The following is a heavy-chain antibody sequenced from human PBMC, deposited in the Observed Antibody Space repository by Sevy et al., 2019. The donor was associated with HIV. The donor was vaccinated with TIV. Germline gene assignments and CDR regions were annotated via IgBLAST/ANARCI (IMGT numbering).Heavy chain of an antibody. V-gene: IGHV3-30*18. D-gene: IGHD6-6*01. CDR1: GFTFSSYG. Sequence: GGSLRLSCAASGFTFSSYGMHWVRQAPGKGLEWVAVISYDGSNKYYADSVKGRFTISRDNSKNTLYLQMNSLRAEDTAGYYCAKGYSSSGGWFDPWGQGTLVTVSS. J-gene: IGHJ5*02. CDR3: AKGYSSSGGWFDP. CDR2: ISYDGSNK.